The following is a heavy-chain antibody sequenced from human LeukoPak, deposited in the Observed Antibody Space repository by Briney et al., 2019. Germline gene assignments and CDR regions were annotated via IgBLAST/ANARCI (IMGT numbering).Heavy chain of an antibody. V-gene: IGHV3-30-3*01. Sequence: RSLRLSCAASGFTFSDYAMHWVRQAPGKGLEWVAVISKDGSDKYYPGSVRGRFTISRDNSKNTIYLQMDSLRAEDTAVYYCARGRTTDYWGQGTLVTVSS. CDR3: ARGRTTDY. CDR2: ISKDGSDK. J-gene: IGHJ4*02. D-gene: IGHD1-7*01. CDR1: GFTFSDYA.